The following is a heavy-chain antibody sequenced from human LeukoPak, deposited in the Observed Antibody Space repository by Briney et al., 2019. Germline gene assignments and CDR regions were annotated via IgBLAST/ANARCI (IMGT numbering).Heavy chain of an antibody. D-gene: IGHD4-17*01. V-gene: IGHV4-39*07. CDR3: ARASHDYGDYSHFDY. CDR2: IYYSGST. Sequence: KSSETLSLTCNVSGGSISSSSYYWGWIRQPPGKGLEWIGSIYYSGSTYYNPSLKSRVTISVDTSKNQFSLKLSSVTAADTAVYYCARASHDYGDYSHFDYWGQGTLVTVSS. CDR1: GGSISSSSYY. J-gene: IGHJ4*02.